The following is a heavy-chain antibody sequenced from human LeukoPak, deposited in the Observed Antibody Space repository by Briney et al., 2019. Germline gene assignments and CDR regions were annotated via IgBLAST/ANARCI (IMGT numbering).Heavy chain of an antibody. CDR1: GYTFTSYS. CDR3: ARVRTHDSSGYYWVSDY. D-gene: IGHD3-22*01. V-gene: IGHV1-18*01. J-gene: IGHJ4*02. CDR2: ISAYNGNT. Sequence: ASVRVSCKASGYTFTSYSISWVRQAPGEGLEWMGWISAYNGNTNYAQKLQGRVTMTTDTSTSTAYMELRSLRSDDTAVYYCARVRTHDSSGYYWVSDYWGQGTLVTVSS.